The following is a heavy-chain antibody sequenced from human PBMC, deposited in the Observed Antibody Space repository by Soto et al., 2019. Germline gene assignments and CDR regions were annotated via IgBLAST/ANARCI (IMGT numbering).Heavy chain of an antibody. CDR2: IYYTGTT. J-gene: IGHJ6*02. V-gene: IGHV4-59*01. CDR1: GCSISNYY. Sequence: KTSETLSLTCPVSGCSISNYYWSWIRQPPGKGLEWIGYIYYTGTTYYSPSLQSRVTISVDTSKNQFSLKLTSVAAADTAVYYCARDVRITLTRGGYYYYAMDVWGQGTAVTVSS. CDR3: ARDVRITLTRGGYYYYAMDV. D-gene: IGHD4-17*01.